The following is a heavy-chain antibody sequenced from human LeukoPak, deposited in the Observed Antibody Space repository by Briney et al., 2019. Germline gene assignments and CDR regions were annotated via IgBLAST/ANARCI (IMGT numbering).Heavy chain of an antibody. J-gene: IGHJ4*02. V-gene: IGHV1-18*01. D-gene: IGHD6-13*01. Sequence: ASVKVSCKASGYTFTSYGINWVRQAPGQGLEWMGWINTYNGNTNYAQKLQGRVTMTTDTSTSTAYMELRSLRSDDTAVYYCAREVRGEEQQHFDYWGQGTLVTVSS. CDR1: GYTFTSYG. CDR3: AREVRGEEQQHFDY. CDR2: INTYNGNT.